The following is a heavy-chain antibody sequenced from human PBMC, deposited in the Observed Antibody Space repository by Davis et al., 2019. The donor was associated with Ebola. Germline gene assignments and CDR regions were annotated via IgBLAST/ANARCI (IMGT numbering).Heavy chain of an antibody. V-gene: IGHV3-7*03. CDR1: GFTFSSYW. Sequence: GESLKISCAASGFTFSSYWMSWVRQAPGKGLEWVANIKQDGSEKYYVDSVKGRFTISRDNAKNSLYLQMNSLRAEDTAVYYCAKLSARWELNYWGQGTLVTVSS. CDR2: IKQDGSEK. CDR3: AKLSARWELNY. D-gene: IGHD1-26*01. J-gene: IGHJ4*02.